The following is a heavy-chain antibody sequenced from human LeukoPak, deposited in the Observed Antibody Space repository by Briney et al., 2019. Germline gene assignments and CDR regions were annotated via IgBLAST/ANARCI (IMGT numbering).Heavy chain of an antibody. CDR2: INHSGST. CDR1: GGSFSGYY. CDR3: AGSSIVLRY. Sequence: LETLSLTCAVYGGSFSGYYWSWIRQPPGKGLEWIGEINHSGSTNYNPSLKGRVTISVDTSKNQFSLKLSSVTAADTAVYYCAGSSIVLRYWGQGTLVTVSS. V-gene: IGHV4-34*01. D-gene: IGHD1-26*01. J-gene: IGHJ4*02.